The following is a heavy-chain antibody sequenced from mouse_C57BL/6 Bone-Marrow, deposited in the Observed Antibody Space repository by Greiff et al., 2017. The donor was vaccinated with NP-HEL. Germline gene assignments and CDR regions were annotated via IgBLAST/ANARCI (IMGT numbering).Heavy chain of an antibody. CDR3: ARREDYAMDY. Sequence: QVHVKQPGAELVRPWTSVKLSCKASGYTFTSYWMHWVKQRPGQGLEWIGVIDPSDSYTNYNQKFKGKATLTVDTSSSTAYMQLSSLTSEDSAVYYCARREDYAMDYWGQGTSVTVSS. CDR2: IDPSDSYT. J-gene: IGHJ4*01. CDR1: GYTFTSYW. V-gene: IGHV1-59*01.